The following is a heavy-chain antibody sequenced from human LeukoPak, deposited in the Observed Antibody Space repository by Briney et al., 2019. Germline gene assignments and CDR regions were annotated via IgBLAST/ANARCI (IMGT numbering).Heavy chain of an antibody. V-gene: IGHV1-69*13. CDR3: ARDSSGWSFDI. CDR2: IIPIFGTA. D-gene: IGHD6-19*01. Sequence: ASVKVSCKASGYTFTGYYMHWVRQAPGQGLEWMGGIIPIFGTANYAQKFQGRVTITADESTSTAYMELSSLRPEDTAVYYCARDSSGWSFDIWGQGAMVTVSS. J-gene: IGHJ3*02. CDR1: GYTFTGYY.